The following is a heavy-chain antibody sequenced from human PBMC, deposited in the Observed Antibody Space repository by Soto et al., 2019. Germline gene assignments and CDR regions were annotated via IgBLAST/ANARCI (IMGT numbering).Heavy chain of an antibody. Sequence: ASVKLACKASGGTFSSYSISWVRQAPGQGLEWMGGIIPIFGTANYAQKFQGRVTITADESTSTAYMELSSLRSEDTAVYYCARIGYCDSSGYHGSPYWGQGTLVTVSS. V-gene: IGHV1-69*13. J-gene: IGHJ4*02. CDR3: ARIGYCDSSGYHGSPY. CDR1: GGTFSSYS. D-gene: IGHD3-22*01. CDR2: IIPIFGTA.